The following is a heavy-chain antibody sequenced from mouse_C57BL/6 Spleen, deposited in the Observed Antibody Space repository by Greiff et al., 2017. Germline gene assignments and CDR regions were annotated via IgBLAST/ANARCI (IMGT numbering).Heavy chain of an antibody. V-gene: IGHV1-80*01. Sequence: QVTLKESGAELVKPGASVKISCKASGYAFSSYWMNWVKQRPGKGLEWIGQIYPGDGDTNYNGKFKGKATLTADKSSSTAYMQLSSLTSEDSAVYFCARWTTAYFDYWGQGTTLTVSS. CDR3: ARWTTAYFDY. CDR2: IYPGDGDT. D-gene: IGHD2-13*01. CDR1: GYAFSSYW. J-gene: IGHJ2*01.